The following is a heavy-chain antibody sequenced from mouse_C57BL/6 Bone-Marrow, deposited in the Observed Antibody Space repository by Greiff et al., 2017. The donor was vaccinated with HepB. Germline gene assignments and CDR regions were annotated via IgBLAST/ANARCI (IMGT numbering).Heavy chain of an antibody. J-gene: IGHJ2*01. V-gene: IGHV1-72*01. D-gene: IGHD2-4*01. CDR2: IDPNSGGT. CDR1: GYTFTSYW. Sequence: QVQLQQPGAELVKPGASVKRSCKASGYTFTSYWMHWVKQRPGRGLEWIGRIDPNSGGTKYNEKFKSKATLTVDKPSSTAYMQLSSLTSEDSAVYYCARGPKFFYYDYDEGDYWGQGTTLTVSS. CDR3: ARGPKFFYYDYDEGDY.